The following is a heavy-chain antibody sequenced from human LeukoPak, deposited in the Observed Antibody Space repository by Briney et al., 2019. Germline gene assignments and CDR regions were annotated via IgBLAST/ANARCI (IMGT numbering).Heavy chain of an antibody. V-gene: IGHV3-33*01. D-gene: IGHD2-2*01. CDR2: IWYDGSNK. CDR3: AREKVDCSSTSCLAAEIDY. J-gene: IGHJ4*02. CDR1: GFTFSSYG. Sequence: PGRSLRLSCAASGFTFSSYGMHWVRQAPGKGLEWVAVIWYDGSNKYYADSVKGRFTISRDNSKNTLYLQMNSLRDEDTAVYYCAREKVDCSSTSCLAAEIDYWGQGTLVTVSS.